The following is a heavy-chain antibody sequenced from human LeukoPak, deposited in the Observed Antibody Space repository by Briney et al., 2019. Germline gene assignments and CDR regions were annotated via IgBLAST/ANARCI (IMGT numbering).Heavy chain of an antibody. D-gene: IGHD4-11*01. CDR1: GFTCSSHA. Sequence: GGSLRLSCAASGFTCSSHAMSWVRQAPGKGLEWFSAISGAGDSTYYADSVKGRFTISRDYSENTLYLQMNSLRAEDTAVYYCAKGTHTVRPYYFGYRVQRTLVTVSS. V-gene: IGHV3-23*01. J-gene: IGHJ4*02. CDR2: ISGAGDST. CDR3: AKGTHTVRPYYFGY.